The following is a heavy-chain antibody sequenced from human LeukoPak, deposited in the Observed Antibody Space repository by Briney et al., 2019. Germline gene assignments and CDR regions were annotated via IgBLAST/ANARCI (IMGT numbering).Heavy chain of an antibody. D-gene: IGHD3-10*01. CDR2: ISSSGSTI. V-gene: IGHV3-48*04. J-gene: IGHJ4*02. CDR3: ASIRRGSGSYTDY. Sequence: GGSLRLSCAASGFTFSSYSMNWVRQAPGKGLEWVSYISSSGSTIYYADSVKGRFTISRDNAKNSLYLQMNSLRAEDTAVYYCASIRRGSGSYTDYWGRGTLVTVSS. CDR1: GFTFSSYS.